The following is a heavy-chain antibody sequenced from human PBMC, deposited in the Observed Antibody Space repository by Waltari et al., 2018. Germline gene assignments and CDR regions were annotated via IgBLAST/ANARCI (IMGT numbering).Heavy chain of an antibody. V-gene: IGHV4-39*01. J-gene: IGHJ4*02. Sequence: QMQESGPGLVKPSETLSLTFAVSGASYSSSCYYWGWIRQPPGKGLEWSGYFFYRWSTYYNASLKRRVTISVDTSKNQFSLKMTSVTAADTAVYYCGRGGGGIYGSGSYDYWGQGTLVSVSS. CDR1: GASYSSSCYY. CDR3: GRGGGGIYGSGSYDY. CDR2: FFYRWST. D-gene: IGHD3-10*01.